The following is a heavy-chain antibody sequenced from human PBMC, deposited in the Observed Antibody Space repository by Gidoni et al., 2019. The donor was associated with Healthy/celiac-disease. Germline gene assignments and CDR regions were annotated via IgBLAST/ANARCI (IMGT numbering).Heavy chain of an antibody. Sequence: EVQLLESGGGLVQTGGSLRLSCAASGFTFSSYAMSWVRQAPGMGLEWVSTISGSGGDTFYADSVKGRFTISRDNSRNTLYLQMNSLRAEDTAVYYCAKDVSGYPVDWFDPWGQGTLVTVSS. V-gene: IGHV3-23*01. CDR2: ISGSGGDT. D-gene: IGHD3-22*01. J-gene: IGHJ5*02. CDR1: GFTFSSYA. CDR3: AKDVSGYPVDWFDP.